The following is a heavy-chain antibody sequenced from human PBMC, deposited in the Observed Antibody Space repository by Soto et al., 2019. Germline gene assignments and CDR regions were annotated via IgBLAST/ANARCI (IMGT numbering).Heavy chain of an antibody. D-gene: IGHD6-19*01. J-gene: IGHJ5*02. CDR1: GFTVSNTY. CDR3: ARVLAVAKGGLDP. Sequence: EVQLVETGGGLIQPGGSLRLSCAASGFTVSNTYMTWVRQPPGKGLECVSVIYTAGGTNYADSVKGRFIIFRNNSKNTLYLQMNSLRADVNAVYYCARVLAVAKGGLDPWSQGTLVTVSS. CDR2: IYTAGGT. V-gene: IGHV3-53*02.